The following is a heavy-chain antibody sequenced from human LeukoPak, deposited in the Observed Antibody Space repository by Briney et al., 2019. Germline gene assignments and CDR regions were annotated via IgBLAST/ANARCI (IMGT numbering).Heavy chain of an antibody. CDR3: ARYSGSHYAFDI. D-gene: IGHD1-26*01. V-gene: IGHV4-39*01. J-gene: IGHJ3*02. Sequence: SETLSLTCTVSGGAISSSSYYWGWIRQAPGKGLEWIGNIYYSGNTFDNPSLKSRVTISVDTSKNQFSLKLSSVTAADTAVYYCARYSGSHYAFDIWGQGTMVTISS. CDR1: GGAISSSSYY. CDR2: IYYSGNT.